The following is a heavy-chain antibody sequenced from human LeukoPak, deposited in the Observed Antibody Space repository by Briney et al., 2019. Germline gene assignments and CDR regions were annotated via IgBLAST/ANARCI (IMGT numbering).Heavy chain of an antibody. Sequence: GASVKVSCKASGYTFSNHGISWVRQAPGQGLEWMGWISAYNGNTNYAQKLQGRVTVTTDTSTGTAYMELRSLRSDDTAVYYCAREGSSRWYSVSDIWGQGTLVTVSS. CDR1: GYTFSNHG. V-gene: IGHV1-18*01. J-gene: IGHJ4*02. D-gene: IGHD6-13*01. CDR3: AREGSSRWYSVSDI. CDR2: ISAYNGNT.